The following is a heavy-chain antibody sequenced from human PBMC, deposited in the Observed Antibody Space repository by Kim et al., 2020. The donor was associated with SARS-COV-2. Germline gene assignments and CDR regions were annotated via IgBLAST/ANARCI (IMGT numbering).Heavy chain of an antibody. J-gene: IGHJ6*02. Sequence: GGSLRLSCAASGFTFSSYDMHWVRQATGKGLEWVSAIGTAGDTYYPGSVKGRFTISRENAKNSLYLQMNSLRAGDTAVYYCARGVRGYYYYYGMDVWGQGTTVTVSS. V-gene: IGHV3-13*04. CDR3: ARGVRGYYYYYGMDV. CDR1: GFTFSSYD. CDR2: IGTAGDT.